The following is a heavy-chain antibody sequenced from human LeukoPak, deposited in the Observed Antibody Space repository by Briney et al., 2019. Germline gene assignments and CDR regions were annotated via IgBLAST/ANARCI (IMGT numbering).Heavy chain of an antibody. D-gene: IGHD5-18*01. V-gene: IGHV3-72*01. CDR1: GFTFSDHY. CDR2: TRNKANSYTT. CDR3: AREATAMVTWYYYYMDV. Sequence: PGGSLRLSCAASGFTFSDHYMDWVRQAPGKGLEWVGRTRNKANSYTTEYAASVKGRFTISRDDSKNSLYLQMNSLKTEDTAVYYCAREATAMVTWYYYYMDVWGKGTTVTVSS. J-gene: IGHJ6*03.